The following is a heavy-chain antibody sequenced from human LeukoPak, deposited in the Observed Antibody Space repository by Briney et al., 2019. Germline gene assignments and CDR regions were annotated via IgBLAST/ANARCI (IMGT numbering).Heavy chain of an antibody. CDR3: ARGWQVGPTSDYFDY. V-gene: IGHV4-4*07. Sequence: PSETLSLTCSVSGGSISSHYWSWIRQPAGKGLEWIGHIYSTGSTIYNPSLKSRVTMSIDTSKNQFSLRLNSVTAADTAVYYCARGWQVGPTSDYFDYWGQGTLVTVSS. CDR2: IYSTGST. J-gene: IGHJ4*02. D-gene: IGHD1-26*01. CDR1: GGSISSHY.